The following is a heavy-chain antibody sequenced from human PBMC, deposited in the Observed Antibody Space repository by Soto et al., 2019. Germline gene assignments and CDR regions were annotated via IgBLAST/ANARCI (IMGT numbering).Heavy chain of an antibody. CDR1: GVTVSSNY. Sequence: EVQLVESGGGLVQPGGSLRLSCAASGVTVSSNYMSWVRQAPGKGLEWVSVIYSGGSTYYADSVKGRFTISRDNSKNTLYLQMTDLRAEDTAVYYCARHGYNYGGGYFDYWGQGTLVTVSS. CDR3: ARHGYNYGGGYFDY. CDR2: IYSGGST. V-gene: IGHV3-66*04. J-gene: IGHJ4*02. D-gene: IGHD5-18*01.